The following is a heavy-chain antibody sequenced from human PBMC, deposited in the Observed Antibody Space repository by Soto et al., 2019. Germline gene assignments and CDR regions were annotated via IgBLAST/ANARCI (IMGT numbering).Heavy chain of an antibody. D-gene: IGHD2-15*01. CDR2: INTYNFNT. CDR3: AKVQEKWSKFFDY. J-gene: IGHJ4*02. Sequence: QVQLVQSGAEVKKPGASVKVSCKASGYTFINYGVSWVRQAPGQGLEWMGWINTYNFNTSYAQKLQGRVTLTTDTSTSTAYMELRSLRSDDTAVYYCAKVQEKWSKFFDYWGQGTLVTVSS. CDR1: GYTFINYG. V-gene: IGHV1-18*01.